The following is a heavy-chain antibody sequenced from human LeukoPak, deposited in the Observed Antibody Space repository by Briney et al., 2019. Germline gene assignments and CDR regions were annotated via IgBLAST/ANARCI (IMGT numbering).Heavy chain of an antibody. Sequence: PGVSLRLSCAASGFTVSAYAMAWVRQAPGKGLEWVAVISYDGSNKYYADSVKGRFTISRDNSKNTLYLQMNSLRAEDTAVYYCASSGSYRFDYWGQGTLVTVSS. J-gene: IGHJ4*02. D-gene: IGHD1-26*01. V-gene: IGHV3-30-3*01. CDR1: GFTVSAYA. CDR2: ISYDGSNK. CDR3: ASSGSYRFDY.